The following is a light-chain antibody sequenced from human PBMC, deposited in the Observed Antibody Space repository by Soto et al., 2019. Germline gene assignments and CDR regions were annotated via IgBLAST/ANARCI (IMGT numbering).Light chain of an antibody. Sequence: EIVLTQSPATLSLSPGERATLSCRASQSVSSYLAWYQQKPGQAPRLLIYDASNRATGIPARFSGGGSGTDLPLTISSLEPEDFAVDFCQQRFNWPRFTFGQGTKLDIK. CDR1: QSVSSY. V-gene: IGKV3-11*01. CDR2: DAS. CDR3: QQRFNWPRFT. J-gene: IGKJ2*01.